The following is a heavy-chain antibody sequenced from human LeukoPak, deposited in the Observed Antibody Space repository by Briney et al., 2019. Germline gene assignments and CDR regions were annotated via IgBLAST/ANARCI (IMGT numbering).Heavy chain of an antibody. CDR1: GYTFTSYY. J-gene: IGHJ5*02. D-gene: IGHD6-13*01. CDR3: ARARQQLVHSPLDP. V-gene: IGHV1-8*03. CDR2: MNPNSGNT. Sequence: GASVKVSCKASGYTFTSYYMHWVRQAPGQGLEWMGWMNPNSGNTGYAQKFQGRVTITADESTSTAYMELSSLRSEDTAVYYCARARQQLVHSPLDPWGQGTLVTVSS.